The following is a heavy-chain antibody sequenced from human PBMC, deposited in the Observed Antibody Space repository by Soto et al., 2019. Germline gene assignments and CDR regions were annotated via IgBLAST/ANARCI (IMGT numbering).Heavy chain of an antibody. Sequence: GGSLRLSCAASGFTFGSYSMNWVGQGPGKGLEWVSSISSSSSYIYYADSVKGRFTISRDNAKNSLYLQMNSLRAEDTAVYYCARDVPGGYCSGGSCYGYHAFDIWGQGTMVTVSS. CDR1: GFTFGSYS. V-gene: IGHV3-21*01. CDR2: ISSSSSYI. J-gene: IGHJ3*02. D-gene: IGHD2-15*01. CDR3: ARDVPGGYCSGGSCYGYHAFDI.